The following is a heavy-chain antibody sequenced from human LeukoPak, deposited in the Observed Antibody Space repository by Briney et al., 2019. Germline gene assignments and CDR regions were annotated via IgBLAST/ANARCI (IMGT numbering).Heavy chain of an antibody. Sequence: GGSLRLSCAASGFTFSSYAMSWVRQAPGKGLEWVSAISGSGGSTYYADSVKGRFTISRDNSKNTLYLQMNSLKIEDTAVYYCTTDLLAAVGLVSFFDFWGQGALVTVSS. D-gene: IGHD6-13*01. CDR1: GFTFSSYA. CDR2: ISGSGGST. V-gene: IGHV3-23*01. CDR3: TTDLLAAVGLVSFFDF. J-gene: IGHJ4*02.